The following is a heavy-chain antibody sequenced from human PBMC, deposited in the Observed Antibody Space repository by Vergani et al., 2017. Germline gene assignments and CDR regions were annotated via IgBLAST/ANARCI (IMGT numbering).Heavy chain of an antibody. J-gene: IGHJ6*02. CDR1: GYTFTDHY. D-gene: IGHD4-17*01. V-gene: IGHV1-69-2*01. CDR3: ATPQTVTTGGMEV. CDR2: VDPEDGET. Sequence: EVQLVQSGAEVKKPGATMKISCKVSGYTFTDHYMHWVKQAPGKGLEWMGLVDPEDGETIYAEQFKGRVTIAADTSTDTAHLALSSLRSEDTAVYYCATPQTVTTGGMEVCGQGTTVIVSS.